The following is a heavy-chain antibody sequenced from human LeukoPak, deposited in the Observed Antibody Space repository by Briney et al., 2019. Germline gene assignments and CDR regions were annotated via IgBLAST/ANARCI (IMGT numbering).Heavy chain of an antibody. V-gene: IGHV3-49*04. CDR1: GFTFGDYA. Sequence: GRSLRLSCTASGFTFGDYAMSWVRQGPRKGLEWVGFIRSKAYGGTTEYAASVKGRFTISRDDSKSIAHLEMNSLKTEDTAVYYCTREGYYDSSGYSDAFDIWGQGTMVTVSS. J-gene: IGHJ3*02. D-gene: IGHD3-22*01. CDR3: TREGYYDSSGYSDAFDI. CDR2: IRSKAYGGTT.